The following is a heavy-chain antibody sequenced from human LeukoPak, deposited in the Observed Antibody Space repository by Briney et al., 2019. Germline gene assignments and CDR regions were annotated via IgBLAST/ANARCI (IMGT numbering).Heavy chain of an antibody. V-gene: IGHV4-39*07. CDR3: ARASWLPQTRNYYYMDV. Sequence: SETLSLTCTVSGGSISSNTYYWGWIRQPPGKGLEWIGSIYYSGSTYYNPSLKSRVTISEDTSKNQFSLKLSSVTAADTAMYYCARASWLPQTRNYYYMDVWGKGTTVTISS. D-gene: IGHD5-12*01. CDR2: IYYSGST. CDR1: GGSISSNTYY. J-gene: IGHJ6*03.